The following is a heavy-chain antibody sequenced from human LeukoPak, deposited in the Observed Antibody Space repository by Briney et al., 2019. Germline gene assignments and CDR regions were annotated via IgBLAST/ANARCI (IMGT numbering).Heavy chain of an antibody. V-gene: IGHV3-23*01. CDR1: GFPFSSYA. CDR3: ADLGTTYYYDRSTY. D-gene: IGHD3-22*01. Sequence: GGSLRLSCSASGFPFSSYAMSWVRQAPGKGLEWVSGISDSGGATYYADSVKGRLIISRDNSKNPLYLQMNSLRAEDTAIYYCADLGTTYYYDRSTYWGHGTLVTVSS. J-gene: IGHJ4*01. CDR2: ISDSGGAT.